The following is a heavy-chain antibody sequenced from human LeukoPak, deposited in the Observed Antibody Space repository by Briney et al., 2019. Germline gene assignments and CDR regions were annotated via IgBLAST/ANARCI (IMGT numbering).Heavy chain of an antibody. CDR2: MNPNSGNT. D-gene: IGHD1-20*01. Sequence: ASVKVSCKASGYTFTSYDINWVRQATGQGLEWMGWMNPNSGNTGYAQKFQGRVTMTRNTSISTAYMELSGLRSEDTAVYYCARGHSYNWNPDYWGQGTLVTVSS. V-gene: IGHV1-8*01. CDR1: GYTFTSYD. J-gene: IGHJ4*02. CDR3: ARGHSYNWNPDY.